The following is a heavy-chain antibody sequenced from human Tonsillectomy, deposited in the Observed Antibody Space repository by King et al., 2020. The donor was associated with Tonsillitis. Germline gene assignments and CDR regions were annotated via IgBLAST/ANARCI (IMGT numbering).Heavy chain of an antibody. D-gene: IGHD3-16*01. Sequence: VTLKESGPALVKPAQTLTLTCTFSGFSLSTSGMCVSWIRQPPGKALEWLALIDWDDDKYYSTSLKTRLTISKDTSKNQVVLTMTNMDPVDTATYYCARIITFGGPATFDIWGQGTMVTVSS. CDR2: IDWDDDK. CDR1: GFSLSTSGMC. J-gene: IGHJ3*02. V-gene: IGHV2-70*01. CDR3: ARIITFGGPATFDI.